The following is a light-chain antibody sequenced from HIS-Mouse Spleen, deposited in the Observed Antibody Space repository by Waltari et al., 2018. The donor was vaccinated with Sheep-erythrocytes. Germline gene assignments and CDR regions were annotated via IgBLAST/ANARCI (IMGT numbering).Light chain of an antibody. J-gene: IGLJ3*02. CDR2: SNN. CDR1: SSNLGSHT. CDR3: AAWDDSLNGPV. V-gene: IGLV1-44*01. Sequence: QSVLTQPPSASGTPGQRVPISCSGSSSNLGSHTVHWYQQLPGTAPKLLIYSNNQRPSGVPDRFSGSKSGTSASLAISGLQSEDEADYYCAAWDDSLNGPVFGGGTKLTVL.